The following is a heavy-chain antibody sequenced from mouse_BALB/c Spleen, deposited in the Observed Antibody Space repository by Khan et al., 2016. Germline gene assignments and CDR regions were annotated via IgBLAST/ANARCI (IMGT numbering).Heavy chain of an antibody. J-gene: IGHJ3*01. D-gene: IGHD2-4*01. CDR3: VVHQIYFDSDVSWFTY. CDR1: GYSIASGYT. V-gene: IGHV3-1*02. CDR2: IHYSGTT. Sequence: EVQLQESGPDLVKPSQSLSLTCTVTGYSIASGYTWHWIRQFPGNKLEWMAYIHYSGTTNYNPSLKSRISITRDTSQNQFFLQLKSVTIEDSATYYCVVHQIYFDSDVSWFTYWGQGTLVTVSA.